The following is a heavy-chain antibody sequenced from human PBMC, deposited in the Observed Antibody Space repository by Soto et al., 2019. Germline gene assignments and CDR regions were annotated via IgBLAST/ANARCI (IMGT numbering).Heavy chain of an antibody. CDR2: INAGNGNT. V-gene: IGHV1-3*01. J-gene: IGHJ6*02. Sequence: GASVKVSCKASGYTFTGYGMHWVRQAPGQRLEWMGWINAGNGNTKYSQNFQGRVTITRDTSASTAYTELSSLRSEDTAGYYCSRSSIVVVVAAGPVVNHNGMGAWGQGTRVTVAS. CDR1: GYTFTGYG. CDR3: SRSSIVVVVAAGPVVNHNGMGA. D-gene: IGHD2-15*01.